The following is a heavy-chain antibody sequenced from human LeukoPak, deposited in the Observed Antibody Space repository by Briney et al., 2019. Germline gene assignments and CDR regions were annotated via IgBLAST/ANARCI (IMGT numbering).Heavy chain of an antibody. CDR1: GGSFSGYY. V-gene: IGHV4-34*01. CDR3: ATTREWLSSYYFDY. D-gene: IGHD3-3*01. CDR2: INHSGST. Sequence: SETLSLTCAVYGGSFSGYYWSWIRQPPGKGLEWIGEINHSGSTNYNPSLKSRVTISVDTSKNQFSLKLSPVTAADTAVYYCATTREWLSSYYFDYWGQGTLVTVSS. J-gene: IGHJ4*02.